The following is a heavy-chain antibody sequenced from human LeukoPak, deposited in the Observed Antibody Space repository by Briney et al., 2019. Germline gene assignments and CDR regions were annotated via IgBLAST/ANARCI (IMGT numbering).Heavy chain of an antibody. CDR2: IYYSGST. J-gene: IGHJ6*02. V-gene: IGHV4-59*08. CDR3: ASWATYYYGMDV. Sequence: SETLSLTCTVSGGSISSYYWSWIRQPPGKGLEWIGYIYYSGSTNYNPSLKSRVTISVDTSKNQLSLKLSSVTAADTAVYYCASWATYYYGMDVWGQGTTVTVSS. CDR1: GGSISSYY. D-gene: IGHD1-26*01.